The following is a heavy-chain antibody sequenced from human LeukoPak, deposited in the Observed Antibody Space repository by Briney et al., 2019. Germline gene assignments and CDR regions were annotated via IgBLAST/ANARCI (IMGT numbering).Heavy chain of an antibody. V-gene: IGHV3-23*01. J-gene: IGHJ3*02. D-gene: IGHD1-26*01. CDR2: ISGGGGNT. Sequence: PGGSLRLSCAASKFAFSSYAMSWVRQAPGKGLEWVSAISGGGGNTYYADSVKGRFTISRDNSKNTLYLQMNSLRAEDTAVYYCGKNRYSGSLYPFDIWGQGTMVTVSS. CDR3: GKNRYSGSLYPFDI. CDR1: KFAFSSYA.